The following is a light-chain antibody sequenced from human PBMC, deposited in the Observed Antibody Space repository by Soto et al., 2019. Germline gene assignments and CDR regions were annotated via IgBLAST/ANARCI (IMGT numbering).Light chain of an antibody. CDR2: DAS. CDR1: QSVNHW. V-gene: IGKV1-5*01. Sequence: DIQMTQYPSTLSASVGERVTISCRASQSVNHWLAWYQRKPGKAPKLLIHDASTLESGIPSRFSGSGSGTDFTLTIISLQPEDFATYYCQQSYSTPLTFGGGTKVDI. J-gene: IGKJ4*01. CDR3: QQSYSTPLT.